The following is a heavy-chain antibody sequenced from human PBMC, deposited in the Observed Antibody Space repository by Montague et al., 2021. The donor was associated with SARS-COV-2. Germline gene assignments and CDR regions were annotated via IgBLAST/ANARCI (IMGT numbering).Heavy chain of an antibody. CDR3: ARLLGSCTNGVCRTYYYYAMDV. CDR1: GGSISGYY. CDR2: IYYSGST. V-gene: IGHV4-59*01. J-gene: IGHJ6*02. D-gene: IGHD2-8*01. Sequence: SETLSLTCTVSGGSISGYYWSWIRQPPGKGLEWIGYIYYSGSTKYNPXXXSRVTVSVDRSKNQVSLKLSSVTAADTAVYYCARLLGSCTNGVCRTYYYYAMDVWGQGTTVTVSS.